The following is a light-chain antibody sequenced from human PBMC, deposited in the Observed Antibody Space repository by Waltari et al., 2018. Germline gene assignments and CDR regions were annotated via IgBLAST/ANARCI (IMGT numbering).Light chain of an antibody. CDR2: DVS. CDR3: SSYTTTSSWV. CDR1: YKF. Sequence: YKFCAWYQQEPGRAPKLIVYDVSQRPSWVSNRFSGSKSGNTASLTISGVQAEDEADYYCSSYTTTSSWVFGGGTKLTVL. J-gene: IGLJ3*02. V-gene: IGLV2-14*04.